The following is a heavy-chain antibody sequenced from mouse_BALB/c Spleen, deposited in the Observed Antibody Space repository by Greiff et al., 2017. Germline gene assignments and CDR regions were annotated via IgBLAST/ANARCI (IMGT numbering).Heavy chain of an antibody. D-gene: IGHD2-4*01. Sequence: VQLQQSGAELVKPGASVKLSCTASGFNIKDTYMHWVKQRPEQGLEWIGRIDPADGNTKYDPKFQGKATITADTSSNTAYLQLSSLTSEDTAVYYCATGMITTETAFAYWGQGTLVTVSA. CDR1: GFNIKDTY. CDR3: ATGMITTETAFAY. J-gene: IGHJ3*01. V-gene: IGHV14-3*02. CDR2: IDPADGNT.